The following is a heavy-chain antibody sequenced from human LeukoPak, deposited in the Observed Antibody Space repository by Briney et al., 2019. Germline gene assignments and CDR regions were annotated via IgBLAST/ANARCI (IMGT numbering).Heavy chain of an antibody. V-gene: IGHV3-33*01. CDR2: IWYDGSTK. Sequence: GGSLRLSCAASGFTFSSHGMHWVRQAPGKGLEWVAVIWYDGSTKYYADSVRGRFTISRDNSKNTLFLQMDSLRAEDTAVYYCARWGPDKRFDYWGQGALVTVSS. CDR1: GFTFSSHG. J-gene: IGHJ4*02. CDR3: ARWGPDKRFDY. D-gene: IGHD3-16*01.